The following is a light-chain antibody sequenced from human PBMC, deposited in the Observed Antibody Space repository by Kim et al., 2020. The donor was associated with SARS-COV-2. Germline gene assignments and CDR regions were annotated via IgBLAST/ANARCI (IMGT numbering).Light chain of an antibody. CDR1: TGAVTSGHY. Sequence: QAVVTQEPSLTVSPGGTVTLTCGSSTGAVTSGHYPYWFQQKPGQAPRTLIYDTSNKHSWTPARFSGSLLTLSGAQPEDEAEYYCLLSYSGARPVFGGGTQLTVL. CDR2: DTS. J-gene: IGLJ2*01. CDR3: LLSYSGARPV. V-gene: IGLV7-46*01.